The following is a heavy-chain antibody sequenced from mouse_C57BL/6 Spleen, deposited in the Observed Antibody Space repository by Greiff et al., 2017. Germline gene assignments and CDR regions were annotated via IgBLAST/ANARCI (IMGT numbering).Heavy chain of an antibody. CDR2: ISYDGSN. V-gene: IGHV3-6*01. CDR3: ARDYSYYAMDY. CDR1: GYSITSGYY. Sequence: DVKLQESGPGLVKPSQSLSLTCSVTGYSITSGYYWNWIRQFPGNKLEWMGYISYDGSNNYNPSLKNRISITRDTSKNQFFLKLNSVTTEDTATYYCARDYSYYAMDYWGQGTSVTVSS. D-gene: IGHD1-1*01. J-gene: IGHJ4*01.